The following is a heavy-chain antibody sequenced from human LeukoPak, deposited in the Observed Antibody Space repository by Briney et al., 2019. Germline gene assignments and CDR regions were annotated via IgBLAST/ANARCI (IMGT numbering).Heavy chain of an antibody. CDR2: ISSSSSYT. CDR3: ARDLRVGELYLGYYYGMDV. D-gene: IGHD3-10*01. CDR1: GFTFSDYY. Sequence: GSLLLSGAAAGFTFSDYYMSWIRQAPGKGLEWVSYISSSSSYTNYADSVKGRFTISRDNAKNSLYLQMNSLRAEDTAVYYCARDLRVGELYLGYYYGMDVWGKGTTVTVSS. J-gene: IGHJ6*04. V-gene: IGHV3-11*06.